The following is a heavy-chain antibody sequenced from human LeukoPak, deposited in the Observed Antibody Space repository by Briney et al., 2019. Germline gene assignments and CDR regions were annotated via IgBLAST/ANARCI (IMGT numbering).Heavy chain of an antibody. J-gene: IGHJ4*02. CDR1: GGTFSSYA. CDR3: ARDDSSGYYRYYFDY. Sequence: SVKVSCKASGGTFSSYAISWVRQAPGQGLEWMGGIIPIFGTANYAQKVQGRVTITADESTSTAYMELSSLRSEDTAVYYCARDDSSGYYRYYFDYWGQGTLVTVSS. V-gene: IGHV1-69*13. D-gene: IGHD3-22*01. CDR2: IIPIFGTA.